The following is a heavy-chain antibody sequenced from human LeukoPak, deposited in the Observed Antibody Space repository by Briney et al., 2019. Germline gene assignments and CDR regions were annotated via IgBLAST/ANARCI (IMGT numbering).Heavy chain of an antibody. CDR3: ARDIVVVTASGMDV. J-gene: IGHJ6*02. CDR1: GGTFSSYA. V-gene: IGHV1-69*10. D-gene: IGHD2-21*02. CDR2: IIPILGIA. Sequence: SVKVSCKASGGTFSSYAISWVRQAPGQGLEWMGGIIPILGIANYAQKFQGRVTITADKSTSTAYMELSSLRSEDTAVYYCARDIVVVTASGMDVWGQGTTVTVSS.